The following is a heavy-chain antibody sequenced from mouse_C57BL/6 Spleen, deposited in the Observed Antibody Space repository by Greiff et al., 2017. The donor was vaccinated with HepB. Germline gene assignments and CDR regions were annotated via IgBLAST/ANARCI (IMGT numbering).Heavy chain of an antibody. J-gene: IGHJ1*03. CDR2: ISSGGSYT. CDR3: ARRGDDGYFDV. CDR1: GFTFSSYG. Sequence: EVQLVESGGDLVKPGGSLKLSCAASGFTFSSYGMSWVRQTPDKRREWVATISSGGSYTYYPDSVKGRFTISRDNAKNTLYLQMSSLKSEDTDMYYWARRGDDGYFDVWGTGTTVTVSS. V-gene: IGHV5-6*01.